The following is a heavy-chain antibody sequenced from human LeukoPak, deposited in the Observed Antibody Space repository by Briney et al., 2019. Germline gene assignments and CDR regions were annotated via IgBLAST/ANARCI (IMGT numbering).Heavy chain of an antibody. J-gene: IGHJ4*02. V-gene: IGHV3-23*01. Sequence: GESLRLSCAASGLTFSGSAMSWVRQAPGKGLEWVSLISGSGNSTYYADSVKGRFTISRDNSKNTLYLQMNSLRAEDTAVYYCAKVLVLVSANRYYFDYWGQGTLVTVS. D-gene: IGHD2-15*01. CDR2: ISGSGNST. CDR3: AKVLVLVSANRYYFDY. CDR1: GLTFSGSA.